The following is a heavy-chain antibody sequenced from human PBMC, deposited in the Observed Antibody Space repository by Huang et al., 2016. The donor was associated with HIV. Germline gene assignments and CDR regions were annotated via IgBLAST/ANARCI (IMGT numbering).Heavy chain of an antibody. CDR2: ISVHNGNT. Sequence: QVQLVQSGAEVKKPGASVKVSCKASGYTFSSFGISWVRQAPGQGLDWVGWISVHNGNTKFAQKFKGRLTMTTDTSTNTAYMELRSLRSDDTAVYYCARGGGIQLWLLGYYYMDVWGNGTTVTVSS. J-gene: IGHJ6*03. CDR1: GYTFSSFG. CDR3: ARGGGIQLWLLGYYYMDV. D-gene: IGHD5-18*01. V-gene: IGHV1-18*01.